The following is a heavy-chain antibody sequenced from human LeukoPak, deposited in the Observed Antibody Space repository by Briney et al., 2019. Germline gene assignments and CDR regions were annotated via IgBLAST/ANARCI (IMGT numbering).Heavy chain of an antibody. CDR3: VTVEDSSGYPDAFDI. Sequence: GRSLRLSCAASGITLSSYWMSWVRQAPGKGLEWVANIKQDGSEKYYVDSVKGRFTISRDNAKNSLYLQMHSLRAEDTAVYYCVTVEDSSGYPDAFDIWGQGTMVTVSS. CDR1: GITLSSYW. D-gene: IGHD3-22*01. J-gene: IGHJ3*02. V-gene: IGHV3-7*01. CDR2: IKQDGSEK.